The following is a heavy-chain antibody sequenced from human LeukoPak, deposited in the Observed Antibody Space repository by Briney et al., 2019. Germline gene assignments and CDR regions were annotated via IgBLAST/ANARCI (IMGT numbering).Heavy chain of an antibody. D-gene: IGHD5-18*01. CDR3: ARGEDTRYYYYYMDV. CDR2: IYHSGST. V-gene: IGHV4-38-2*02. J-gene: IGHJ6*03. Sequence: PSETLSLTCTVSGYSISSGYYWGWIRQPPGKGLEWIGSIYHSGSTYYNPSLKSRVTISVDTSKNQFSLKLSSVTAADTAVYYCARGEDTRYYYYYMDVWGKGTTVTVSS. CDR1: GYSISSGYY.